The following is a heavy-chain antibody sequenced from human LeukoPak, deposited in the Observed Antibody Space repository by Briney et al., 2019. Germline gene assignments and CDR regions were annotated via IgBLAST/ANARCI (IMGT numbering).Heavy chain of an antibody. CDR3: ADSSSWYFPYY. V-gene: IGHV3-23*01. CDR2: ISGSGGST. D-gene: IGHD6-13*01. J-gene: IGHJ4*02. Sequence: GGSLRLSCAASGFTFSSYAMSWVRQAPGKGLEWVSAISGSGGSTYCADSVKGRFTISRDNSKNTLYLQMNSLRAEDTAVYYCADSSSWYFPYYWGQGTLVTVSS. CDR1: GFTFSSYA.